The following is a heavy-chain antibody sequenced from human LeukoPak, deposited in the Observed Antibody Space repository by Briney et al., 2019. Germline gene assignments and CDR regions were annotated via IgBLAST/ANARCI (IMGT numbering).Heavy chain of an antibody. CDR2: ISYDGSNK. CDR1: GFTFSSYW. Sequence: GGSLRLSCAASGFTFSSYWMHWVRQAPGKGLEWVAVISYDGSNKYYADSVKGRFTISRDNSKNTLYLQMNSLRAEDTAVYYCAKDLPPQIDIVATIVDYWGQGTLVTVSS. V-gene: IGHV3-30*18. D-gene: IGHD5-12*01. CDR3: AKDLPPQIDIVATIVDY. J-gene: IGHJ4*02.